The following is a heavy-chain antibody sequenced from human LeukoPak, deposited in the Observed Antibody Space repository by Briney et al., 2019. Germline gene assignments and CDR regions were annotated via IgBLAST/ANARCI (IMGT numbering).Heavy chain of an antibody. Sequence: GESLKISCKGSGYSFTSYWIGWVRQMPGKGLEWTGIIYPGDSDTRYSPSFQGQVTISADKSISTAYLQRSSLKASDTAMYYCARHARIVGTTNYLEGYFDYWGQGILVTVSS. CDR3: ARHARIVGTTNYLEGYFDY. D-gene: IGHD1-26*01. V-gene: IGHV5-51*01. CDR1: GYSFTSYW. CDR2: IYPGDSDT. J-gene: IGHJ4*02.